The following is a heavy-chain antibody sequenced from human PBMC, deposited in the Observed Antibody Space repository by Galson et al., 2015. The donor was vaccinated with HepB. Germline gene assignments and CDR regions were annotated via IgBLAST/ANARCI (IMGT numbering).Heavy chain of an antibody. J-gene: IGHJ6*02. D-gene: IGHD6-19*01. Sequence: SVKVSCKASGGTFSSYAISWVRQAPGQGLEWMGGIIPIFGTANYAQKFQGRVTITADKSTSTAYMELSSLRSEDTAVYYCARGHSSGWYDRGSYYYYGMDVWGQGTLVTVSS. CDR3: ARGHSSGWYDRGSYYYYGMDV. CDR1: GGTFSSYA. V-gene: IGHV1-69*06. CDR2: IIPIFGTA.